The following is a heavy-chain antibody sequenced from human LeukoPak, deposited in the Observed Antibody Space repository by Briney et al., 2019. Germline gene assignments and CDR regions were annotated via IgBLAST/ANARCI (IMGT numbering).Heavy chain of an antibody. V-gene: IGHV4-38-2*02. D-gene: IGHD3-10*01. CDR2: IYHSGST. J-gene: IGHJ4*02. Sequence: SETLSLTCTVSGYSISSGYYWGWIRQPPGKGLEWIGSIYHSGSTYYNPSLKGRVTISVDTSKNQFSLKLSSVTAADTAVYYCASLRGGRAYGSGYFDYWGQGTLVTVSS. CDR3: ASLRGGRAYGSGYFDY. CDR1: GYSISSGYY.